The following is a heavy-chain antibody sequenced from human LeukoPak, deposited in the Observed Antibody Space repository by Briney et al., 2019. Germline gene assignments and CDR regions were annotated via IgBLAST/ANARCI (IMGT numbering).Heavy chain of an antibody. CDR1: GFTFSSYA. CDR2: ISGSGGST. V-gene: IGHV3-23*01. D-gene: IGHD3-22*01. Sequence: PGGSLRLSCAASGFTFSSYAMSWVRQAPGKGLEWVSAISGSGGSTYYADSVKGRFTISRDNSKNTLYLQMNSLRAEDTAVYYCAKDYDSSGYTENAFDIWGQGTMVTVSS. CDR3: AKDYDSSGYTENAFDI. J-gene: IGHJ3*02.